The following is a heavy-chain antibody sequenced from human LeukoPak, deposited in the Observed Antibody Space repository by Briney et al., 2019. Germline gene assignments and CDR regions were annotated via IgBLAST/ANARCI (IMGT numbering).Heavy chain of an antibody. CDR2: VSAYNGNP. V-gene: IGHV1-18*01. D-gene: IGHD3-22*01. CDR3: TRVDTSAYYYPPDY. CDR1: GYTFTSYG. J-gene: IGHJ4*02. Sequence: ASVKVSCKASGYTFTSYGISRVRQAPGQGLEWMGWVSAYNGNPNYAQNLQGRVTMTTDTSTSTAYMELRSLRSDDTAVYFCTRVDTSAYYYPPDYWGQGTLVTVSS.